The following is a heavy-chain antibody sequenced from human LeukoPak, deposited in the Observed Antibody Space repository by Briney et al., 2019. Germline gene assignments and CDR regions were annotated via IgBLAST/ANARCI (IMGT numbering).Heavy chain of an antibody. CDR2: ISNDGGNK. J-gene: IGHJ5*02. D-gene: IGHD5-18*01. CDR3: ASTANNWFDP. Sequence: GGSLRLSCAASGFTFRSHALHWVRQAPGKGLEWVAVISNDGGNKQYADSVKGRFTISRDNGKNSLYLQMDSLRVEDTAVYYCASTANNWFDPWGQGTLVTVSS. V-gene: IGHV3-30-3*01. CDR1: GFTFRSHA.